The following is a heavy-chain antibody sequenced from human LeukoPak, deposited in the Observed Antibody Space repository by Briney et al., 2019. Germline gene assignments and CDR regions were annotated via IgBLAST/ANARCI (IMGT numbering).Heavy chain of an antibody. CDR3: AKDNYGSGFDY. J-gene: IGHJ4*02. D-gene: IGHD3-10*01. CDR2: ISWNSGSI. CDR1: GFTFDDYA. Sequence: GGSLRLSCAASGFTFDDYAMHWVRQAPGKGLEWVSGISWNSGSIGYADSVKGRFAISRDNAKNSLYLQMNSLRAEGTALYYCAKDNYGSGFDYWGQGTLVTVSS. V-gene: IGHV3-9*01.